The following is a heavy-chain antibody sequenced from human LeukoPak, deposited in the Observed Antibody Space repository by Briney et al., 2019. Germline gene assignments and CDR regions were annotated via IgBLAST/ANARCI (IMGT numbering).Heavy chain of an antibody. V-gene: IGHV4-38-2*02. CDR3: ARRLEVPGGIGWFDP. Sequence: PSETLSLTCTVSGYSISSGFYWGWIRQPPGKGLEWIGTISHSGITYYNPSLKSRVTISVDRSKNQFSLKLSSVTAADTAVYYCARRLEVPGGIGWFDPWGQGTLVTVSS. CDR1: GYSISSGFY. CDR2: ISHSGIT. D-gene: IGHD2-2*01. J-gene: IGHJ5*02.